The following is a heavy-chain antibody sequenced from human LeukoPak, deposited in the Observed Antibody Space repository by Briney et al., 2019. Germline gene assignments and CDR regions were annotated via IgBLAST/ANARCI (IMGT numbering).Heavy chain of an antibody. CDR3: ARGYCSGGSRYFNTFDY. J-gene: IGHJ4*02. D-gene: IGHD2-15*01. V-gene: IGHV3-21*01. CDR2: ISSSSSYI. CDR1: GFTFSSYS. Sequence: PGGSLRLSCAASGFTFSSYSMNWVRQAPGKGLEWVSSISSSSSYIYYADSVKGRFTISRDNAKNSLYLQMNSLRAEDTAVYYCARGYCSGGSRYFNTFDYWGQGTLVTVSS.